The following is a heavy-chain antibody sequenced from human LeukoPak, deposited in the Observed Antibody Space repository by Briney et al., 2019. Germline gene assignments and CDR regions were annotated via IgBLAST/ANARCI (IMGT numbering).Heavy chain of an antibody. CDR2: ISWNSGII. J-gene: IGHJ4*02. Sequence: GGSLRLSCAASGFTFHDYAMHWVRQAPGKGLEWVSGISWNSGIIGYADSVKGRFTTSRDNSKNTLYLQMNSLRAEDTAVYYCAKDLGYFGDYFDYWGQGTLVTVSS. D-gene: IGHD3-10*01. CDR1: GFTFHDYA. CDR3: AKDLGYFGDYFDY. V-gene: IGHV3-9*01.